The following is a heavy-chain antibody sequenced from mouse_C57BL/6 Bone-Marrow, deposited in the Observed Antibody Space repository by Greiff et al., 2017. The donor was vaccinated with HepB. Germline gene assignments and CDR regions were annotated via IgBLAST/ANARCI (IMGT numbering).Heavy chain of an antibody. D-gene: IGHD2-3*01. CDR2: IDPSDSET. V-gene: IGHV1-52*01. J-gene: IGHJ1*03. CDR1: GYTFTSYW. Sequence: QVQLQQSGAELVRPGSSVKLSCKASGYTFTSYWMHWVKQRPIQGLEWIGNIDPSDSETHYNQKFKDKATLTVDKSSSTAYMQLSSLTSEDSAVYDCSRYDGYPDWYFDVWGTGTTVTVSS. CDR3: SRYDGYPDWYFDV.